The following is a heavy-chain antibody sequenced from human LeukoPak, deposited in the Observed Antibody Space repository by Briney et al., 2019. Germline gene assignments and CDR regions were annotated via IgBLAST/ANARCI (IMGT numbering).Heavy chain of an antibody. D-gene: IGHD3-3*01. CDR3: ARVRPKGTDFWSGYNAKPYYFDY. Sequence: GASVKVSCKASGYTFTGYYMHWVRQAPGQGLEWMGWISAYNGNTNYAQKLQGRVTMTTDTSTSTAYMELRSLRSDDTAVYYCARVRPKGTDFWSGYNAKPYYFDYWGQGTLVTVSS. J-gene: IGHJ4*02. V-gene: IGHV1-18*04. CDR1: GYTFTGYY. CDR2: ISAYNGNT.